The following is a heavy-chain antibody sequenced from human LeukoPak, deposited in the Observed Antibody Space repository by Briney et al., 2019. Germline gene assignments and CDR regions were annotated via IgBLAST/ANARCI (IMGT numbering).Heavy chain of an antibody. CDR1: GYSIRSGYY. Sequence: SETLSLTCTVSGYSIRSGYYWGWIRQPPGKGLEWIGSLYHSGSTYYNPSLKSRVTISVDTSKNQFSLKLSSVTAADTAVYYCAGYYYGSGSYFYWGQGTLVTVSS. V-gene: IGHV4-38-2*02. J-gene: IGHJ4*02. D-gene: IGHD3-10*01. CDR2: LYHSGST. CDR3: AGYYYGSGSYFY.